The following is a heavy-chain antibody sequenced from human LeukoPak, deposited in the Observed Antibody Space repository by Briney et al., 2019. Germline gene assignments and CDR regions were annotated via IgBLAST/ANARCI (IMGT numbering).Heavy chain of an antibody. V-gene: IGHV4-39*07. J-gene: IGHJ4*02. D-gene: IGHD5-18*01. CDR1: GGSISSSSYY. CDR2: IYYSGST. CDR3: ARGSRGYSYG. Sequence: SETLSLTCTVSGGSISSSSYYWGWIRQPPGKGLEWIGSIYYSGSTYYNPSLKSRVTISVDTSKNQFSLKLSSVTAADTAVYYCARGSRGYSYGWGQGTLVTVSS.